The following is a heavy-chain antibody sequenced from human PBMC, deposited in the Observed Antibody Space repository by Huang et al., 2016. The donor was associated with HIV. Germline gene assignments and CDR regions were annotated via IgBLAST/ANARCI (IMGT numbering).Heavy chain of an antibody. D-gene: IGHD1-1*01. CDR2: TNNNTGNP. J-gene: IGHJ5*02. CDR1: GYTLVHYA. Sequence: QVQLVQSGSELKKPGASVKVSCKSSGYTLVHYAMNWVRQAPGQGLEWIGGTNNNTGNPTHAQCLIGRFVFSLDTLVNTAYLQINTLKPEDTAVYFCARAGYNYNYGDWFDPWGQGTLVIVSS. V-gene: IGHV7-4-1*02. CDR3: ARAGYNYNYGDWFDP.